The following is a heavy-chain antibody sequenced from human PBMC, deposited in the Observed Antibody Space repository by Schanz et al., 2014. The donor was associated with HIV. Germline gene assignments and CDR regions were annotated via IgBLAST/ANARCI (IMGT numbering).Heavy chain of an antibody. J-gene: IGHJ6*02. CDR3: ANTEYPYSSSSDYYYGMDV. D-gene: IGHD6-6*01. CDR2: ISGNSGHT. V-gene: IGHV3-23*01. Sequence: EVQLLESGGGLVQPGGSLRLSCAASGFTFSSYAMSWVRQAPGKGLEWVSGISGNSGHTWYADSVKGRFTISRDNPKNTLYLQMNSLRAQDTAVYYCANTEYPYSSSSDYYYGMDVWGQGTTVTVSS. CDR1: GFTFSSYA.